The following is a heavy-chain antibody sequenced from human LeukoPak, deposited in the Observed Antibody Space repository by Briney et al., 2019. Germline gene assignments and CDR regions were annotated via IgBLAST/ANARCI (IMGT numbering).Heavy chain of an antibody. Sequence: GGSLRLSCAASGFTFSSYAMHWVRQAPGKGLEWVAVISYDGSNKYYADSVKGRFTISRDNSKNTLYLQMNSLRAEDTAVYYCARGIAAAGSNYWGQGTLVTVSS. D-gene: IGHD6-13*01. CDR1: GFTFSSYA. CDR2: ISYDGSNK. J-gene: IGHJ4*02. CDR3: ARGIAAAGSNY. V-gene: IGHV3-30*04.